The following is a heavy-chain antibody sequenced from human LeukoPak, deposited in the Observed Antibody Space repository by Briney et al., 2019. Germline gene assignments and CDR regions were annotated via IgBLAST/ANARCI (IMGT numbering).Heavy chain of an antibody. CDR3: ARHSPLISRYYYGSGSYYNHPAPFDI. CDR1: GGSFSGYY. Sequence: KPSETLSLTCAVYGGSFSGYYWSWIRQPPGKGLEWIGEINHSGSTNYNPSLKSRVTISVDTSKNQFSLKLSSVTAADTAVYYCARHSPLISRYYYGSGSYYNHPAPFDIWGQGTMVTVSS. CDR2: INHSGST. D-gene: IGHD3-10*01. V-gene: IGHV4-34*01. J-gene: IGHJ3*02.